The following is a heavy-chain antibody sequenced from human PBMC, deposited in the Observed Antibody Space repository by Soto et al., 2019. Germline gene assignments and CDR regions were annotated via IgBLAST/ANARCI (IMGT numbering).Heavy chain of an antibody. J-gene: IGHJ4*02. D-gene: IGHD5-12*01. Sequence: GGSLRLSCAASGFTFSSYGMHWVRQAPGKGLEWVAVISYDGSNKYYADSVKGRFTISRDNSKNTLYLQMNSLRAEDTAVYYCAKDREVASGDYWGQGTLVTVSS. CDR1: GFTFSSYG. V-gene: IGHV3-30*18. CDR3: AKDREVASGDY. CDR2: ISYDGSNK.